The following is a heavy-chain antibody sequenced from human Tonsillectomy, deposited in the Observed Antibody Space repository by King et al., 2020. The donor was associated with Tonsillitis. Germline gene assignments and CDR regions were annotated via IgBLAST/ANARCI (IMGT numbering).Heavy chain of an antibody. CDR2: ISGYGDRT. V-gene: IGHV3-23*04. CDR3: AKAPYDFWSLFPFDY. Sequence: VQLVESGGGLRQPGGSLTLSCAASGFTFSTYAMSWVRQAPGKGLEWVSSISGYGDRTYYAESVKGRFTISRDNSQNTLYLQMNSLRAEDTAVYYCAKAPYDFWSLFPFDYWGQGTLVTVSS. J-gene: IGHJ4*02. CDR1: GFTFSTYA. D-gene: IGHD3-3*01.